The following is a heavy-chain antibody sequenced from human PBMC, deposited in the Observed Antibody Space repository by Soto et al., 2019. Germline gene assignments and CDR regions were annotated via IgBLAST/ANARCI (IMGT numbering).Heavy chain of an antibody. CDR3: ARGPYYYDSSGYYYGAFDI. J-gene: IGHJ3*02. CDR2: INHSGST. D-gene: IGHD3-22*01. V-gene: IGHV4-34*01. Sequence: QVQLQQWGAGLLKPSETLSLTCAVYGGSFSGYYWSWIRQPPGKGLEWIGEINHSGSTNYNPSLKGRVHISVDTSKNQFPLRLSSVTAADTAGYYCARGPYYYDSSGYYYGAFDIWGQGTMVTVSS. CDR1: GGSFSGYY.